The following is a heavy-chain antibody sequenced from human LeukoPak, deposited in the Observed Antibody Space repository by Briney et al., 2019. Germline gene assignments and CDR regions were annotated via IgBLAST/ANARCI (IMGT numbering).Heavy chain of an antibody. D-gene: IGHD3-3*01. J-gene: IGHJ6*03. CDR2: IYTSGST. CDR1: GGSISSYY. CDR3: ARVAYDFWSGYFDYYYYYMDV. Sequence: SETLSLTCTVSGGSISSYYWSWIRQPAGKGLEWIGRIYTSGSTNYNPSLKSRVTMSVDTSKNQFSLKLRSVTAADTAVYYCARVAYDFWSGYFDYYYYYMDVWGKGTTVTVSS. V-gene: IGHV4-4*07.